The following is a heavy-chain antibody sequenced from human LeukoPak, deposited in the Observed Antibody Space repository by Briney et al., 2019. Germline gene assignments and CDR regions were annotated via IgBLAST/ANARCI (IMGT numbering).Heavy chain of an antibody. J-gene: IGHJ2*01. CDR1: GFTFSRHG. CDR3: AREAAWGNWYFDL. Sequence: GRSLRLSCAASGFTFSRHGMHWVRQAPGKGLEWVAVIGDTGRAKYYADSVEGRFTASRDNSKNTLYLEMNSLRYDDTALYYCAREAAWGNWYFDLWGRGTLVTVSS. V-gene: IGHV3-30*03. CDR2: IGDTGRAK. D-gene: IGHD3-16*01.